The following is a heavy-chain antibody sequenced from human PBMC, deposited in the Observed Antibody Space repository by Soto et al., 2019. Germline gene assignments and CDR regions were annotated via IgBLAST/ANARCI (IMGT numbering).Heavy chain of an antibody. CDR3: AKATERTTGY. Sequence: QVQLVESGGGVVQPGRSLRLSCAASGFTFSSYGMHWVRQAPGKGLEWVAVISYDGSNKYYADSVKGRFTISRDNSKNTLYLQMNSLRAEDTAVYYCAKATERTTGYWGQGTLVTVSS. J-gene: IGHJ4*02. CDR2: ISYDGSNK. D-gene: IGHD1-7*01. V-gene: IGHV3-30*18. CDR1: GFTFSSYG.